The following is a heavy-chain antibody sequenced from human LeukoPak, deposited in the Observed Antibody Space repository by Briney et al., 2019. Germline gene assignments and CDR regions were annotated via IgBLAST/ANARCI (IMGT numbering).Heavy chain of an antibody. Sequence: GGSLRLSFAATGLTFSLYGMCWVRQSHWTGLDSVSSISGSGGSTYYADSVKGRFTISRDNSKNTLYLQMNSLRAEDTAVYYCAKDRRSGSSGRQDFDYWGQGTLVTVSS. CDR3: AKDRRSGSSGRQDFDY. V-gene: IGHV3-23*01. D-gene: IGHD3-22*01. CDR2: ISGSGGST. J-gene: IGHJ4*02. CDR1: GLTFSLYG.